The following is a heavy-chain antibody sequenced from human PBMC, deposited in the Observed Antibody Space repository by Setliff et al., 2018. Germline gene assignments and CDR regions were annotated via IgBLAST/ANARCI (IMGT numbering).Heavy chain of an antibody. Sequence: SETLSLTCTVSGGSISSSSYYWGWIRQPPGKGLEWIGSIYYSGSTYYNPSLKSRVTISVDTSKNQFSLKLSSVTAADTAVYYCATFELLTGVGTAMTQFDYWGQGTLVTVSS. D-gene: IGHD2-21*02. CDR2: IYYSGST. CDR1: GGSISSSSYY. V-gene: IGHV4-39*01. CDR3: ATFELLTGVGTAMTQFDY. J-gene: IGHJ4*02.